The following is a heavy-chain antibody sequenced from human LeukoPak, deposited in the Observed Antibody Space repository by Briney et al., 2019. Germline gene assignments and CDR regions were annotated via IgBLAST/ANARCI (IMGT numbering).Heavy chain of an antibody. J-gene: IGHJ6*03. V-gene: IGHV1-69*05. CDR2: IIPIFGTA. CDR1: GGTFSSYA. D-gene: IGHD6-13*01. CDR3: ARGYSSSWYLGQGYYYYMDV. Sequence: ASVKVSCKASGGTFSSYAISWVRQAPGQGLEWMGGIIPIFGTANYAQKVQGRVTITTDESTSTAYMELSSLRSEDTAVYYCARGYSSSWYLGQGYYYYMDVWGKGTTVTVSS.